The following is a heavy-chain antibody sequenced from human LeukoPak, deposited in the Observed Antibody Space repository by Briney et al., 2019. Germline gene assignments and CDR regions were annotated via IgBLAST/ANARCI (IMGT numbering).Heavy chain of an antibody. D-gene: IGHD3-3*01. J-gene: IGHJ3*02. CDR3: ARDDFWSGPDAFDI. V-gene: IGHV4-30-4*08. Sequence: PSQTLSLTCAVSGGSISSGDYLWSWLRQPPGKGLEWIGYIYYSGSTDYNPSLKSRVTISEGTSKNQSSLKLSSVTAADTAVYYCARDDFWSGPDAFDIWGQGTMVTVSS. CDR1: GGSISSGDYL. CDR2: IYYSGST.